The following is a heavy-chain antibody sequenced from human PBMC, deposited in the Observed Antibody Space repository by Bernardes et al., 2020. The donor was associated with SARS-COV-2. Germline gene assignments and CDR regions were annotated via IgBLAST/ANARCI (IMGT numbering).Heavy chain of an antibody. CDR1: GFTFSTYW. CDR3: AREGSDTAMVIRAYYFDY. J-gene: IGHJ4*02. CDR2: INQDGSEK. V-gene: IGHV3-7*01. Sequence: GGSLRLSCAASGFTFSTYWISWVRQAPGKGLEWVANINQDGSEKYYVDSVRGRFTISRDNAKNSLYLQMSSLRAEDAAVYYCAREGSDTAMVIRAYYFDYWGQGTLVTVSS. D-gene: IGHD5-18*01.